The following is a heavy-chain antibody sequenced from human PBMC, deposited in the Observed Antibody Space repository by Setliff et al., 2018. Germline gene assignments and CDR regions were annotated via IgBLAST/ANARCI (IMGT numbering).Heavy chain of an antibody. J-gene: IGHJ4*02. CDR2: INPNSGGT. D-gene: IGHD6-19*01. Sequence: GASVKVSCKASGYTFTGYYMHWVRQAPGQGLEWMGWINPNSGGTNYAQKFQGRVTMTRDTSISTAYMELSRLRSDDTAVYYCARSRIAVARGLDYWGQGTLVTVSS. CDR3: ARSRIAVARGLDY. CDR1: GYTFTGYY. V-gene: IGHV1-2*02.